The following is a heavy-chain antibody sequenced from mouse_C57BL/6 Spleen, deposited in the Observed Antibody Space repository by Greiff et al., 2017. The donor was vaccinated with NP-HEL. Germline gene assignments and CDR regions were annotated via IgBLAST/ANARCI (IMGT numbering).Heavy chain of an antibody. CDR3: AREMNSNPYYYAMDY. CDR1: GYTFTSYW. V-gene: IGHV1-52*01. J-gene: IGHJ4*01. Sequence: QVQLQQPGAELVRPGSSVKLSCKASGYTFTSYWMHWVKQRPIQGLEWIGNIDPSDSETHYNQKFKDKATLTVDKSSSTAYMQLSSLTSEDSAVYYCAREMNSNPYYYAMDYWGQGTSVTVSS. CDR2: IDPSDSET. D-gene: IGHD2-5*01.